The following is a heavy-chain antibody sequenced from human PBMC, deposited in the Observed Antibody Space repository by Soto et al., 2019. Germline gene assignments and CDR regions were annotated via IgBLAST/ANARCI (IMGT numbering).Heavy chain of an antibody. V-gene: IGHV5-51*01. Sequence: GESLKISCKGSGYRFTNYWIGWVRQMPGKGLEWMGIIYPGDSDTRYSPSFQGQVTISADKSIRTAYLQWSSLKASDTGKYYCAAGRDGYNYQFWGQGTMVTVSS. CDR1: GYRFTNYW. J-gene: IGHJ3*01. D-gene: IGHD5-12*01. CDR3: AAGRDGYNYQF. CDR2: IYPGDSDT.